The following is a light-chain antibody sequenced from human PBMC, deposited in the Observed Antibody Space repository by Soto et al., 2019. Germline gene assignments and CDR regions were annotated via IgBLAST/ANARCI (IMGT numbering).Light chain of an antibody. Sequence: DIQMTQSPSSLSASVGDRVTITCRASQSISSYLNWYQQKPGKAPKLLIYAASSLQSGVPSRFXGSGPGTDFTPTISSLQPEDFATYYCQQSYSTPPYTFGQGTKLEIK. CDR1: QSISSY. CDR2: AAS. J-gene: IGKJ2*01. V-gene: IGKV1-39*01. CDR3: QQSYSTPPYT.